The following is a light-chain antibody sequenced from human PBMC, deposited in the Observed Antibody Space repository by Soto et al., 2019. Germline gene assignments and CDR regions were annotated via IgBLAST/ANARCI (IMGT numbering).Light chain of an antibody. CDR3: QQYGSSRPMYT. CDR2: GAS. V-gene: IGKV3-20*01. Sequence: EIVLTQSPGTLSLSPGERATLSCRASQSVSSSYLAWYQQKPGQAPRLRIYGASSRATGIPDRFSGSGSGTDFTLTISRLEPEDFAVYYCQQYGSSRPMYTFGQGTKLESK. J-gene: IGKJ2*01. CDR1: QSVSSSY.